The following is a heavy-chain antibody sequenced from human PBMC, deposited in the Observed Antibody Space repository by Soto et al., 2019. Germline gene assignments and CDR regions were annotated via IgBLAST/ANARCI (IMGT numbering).Heavy chain of an antibody. J-gene: IGHJ4*02. CDR1: GYTFTSYG. V-gene: IGHV1-18*01. Sequence: ASVKVSCKASGYTFTSYGISWVRQAPGQGLEWMGWISAYNGNTNYAQKLQGRVTITADESTSTAYMELSSLRSEDTAVYYCARGETYYFDYWGQGTLVTVSS. CDR2: ISAYNGNT. CDR3: ARGETYYFDY.